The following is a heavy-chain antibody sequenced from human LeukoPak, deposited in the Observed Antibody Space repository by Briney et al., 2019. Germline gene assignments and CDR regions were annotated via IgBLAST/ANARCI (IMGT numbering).Heavy chain of an antibody. J-gene: IGHJ4*02. CDR1: GYTFTNYA. V-gene: IGHV7-4-1*02. CDR2: INTNTGNP. CDR3: ARGSSWFEFDY. D-gene: IGHD6-13*01. Sequence: GASVKVSCKASGYTFTNYAINWVRHAPGQGLEWMGWINTNTGNPTYAQGFTGRFVFSLDTSVSTAYLQISSLKAEDTAVYYCARGSSWFEFDYWGQGTLVTVSS.